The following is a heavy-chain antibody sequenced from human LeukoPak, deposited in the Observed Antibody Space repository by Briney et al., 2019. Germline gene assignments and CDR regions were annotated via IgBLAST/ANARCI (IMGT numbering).Heavy chain of an antibody. CDR1: GFTFNSYW. CDR3: ATSRTFDY. J-gene: IGHJ4*02. V-gene: IGHV3-7*01. Sequence: GGSLRLSCAASGFTFNSYWMNWVRQAPGKGLEWVANIKQDGSEKYYVDSVKGRFTISRDNAENSLCLQMNSLRAEDTAVYYCATSRTFDYWGQGTLVTVSS. D-gene: IGHD1-7*01. CDR2: IKQDGSEK.